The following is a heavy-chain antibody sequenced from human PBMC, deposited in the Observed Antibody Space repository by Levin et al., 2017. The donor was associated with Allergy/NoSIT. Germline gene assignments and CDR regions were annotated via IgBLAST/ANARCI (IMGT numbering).Heavy chain of an antibody. Sequence: GGSLRLSCAASGFTFSSYAMSWVRQAPGKGLEWVSAISGSGGSTYYADSVKGRFTISRDNSKNTLYLQMNSLRAEDTAVYYCAKEIGYSSGWYGDAFDIWGQGTMVTVSS. V-gene: IGHV3-23*01. J-gene: IGHJ3*02. D-gene: IGHD6-19*01. CDR3: AKEIGYSSGWYGDAFDI. CDR1: GFTFSSYA. CDR2: ISGSGGST.